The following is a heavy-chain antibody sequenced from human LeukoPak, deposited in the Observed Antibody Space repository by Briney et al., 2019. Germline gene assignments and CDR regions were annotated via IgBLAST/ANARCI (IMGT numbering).Heavy chain of an antibody. V-gene: IGHV4-38-2*01. CDR3: ARTPTFNHFGVVISRYMDV. J-gene: IGHJ6*03. D-gene: IGHD3-3*01. CDR2: IYYSGST. CDR1: GYSISSGYY. Sequence: SETLSLTCAVSGYSISSGYYWGWIRQPPGKGLEWIGYIYYSGSTYYNPSLKSRVTISVDTSKNQFSLKLSSVTAADTAVYYCARTPTFNHFGVVISRYMDVWGKGTTVTVSS.